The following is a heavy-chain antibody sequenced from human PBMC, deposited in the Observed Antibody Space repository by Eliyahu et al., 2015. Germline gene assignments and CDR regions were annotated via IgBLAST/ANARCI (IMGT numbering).Heavy chain of an antibody. CDR1: GFXFSSYA. D-gene: IGHD2-21*01. CDR2: ISGSGGST. J-gene: IGHJ4*02. V-gene: IGHV3-23*01. Sequence: EVQLLESGGGLVQPGGSLRLSCAASGFXFSSYAMXWVRQAPGKGLEWVXAISGSGGSTYYADSVKGRFTISRDNSKNTLYLQMNSLRAEDTAVYYCAKAVVPTGRQWFDYWGQGTLVTVSS. CDR3: AKAVVPTGRQWFDY.